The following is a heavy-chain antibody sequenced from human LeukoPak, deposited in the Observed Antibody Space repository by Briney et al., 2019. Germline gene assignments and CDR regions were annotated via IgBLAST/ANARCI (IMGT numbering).Heavy chain of an antibody. CDR2: INDSSSSI. CDR1: GFTFSTYS. Sequence: QPGGSLRLSCAASGFTFSTYSMNWVRQAPGKGLEWVSYINDSSSSIYYADSVKGRFTISRDNSKNSLYLQMNNLRAEDTAVYYCARAAYSRGPDYWGQGTLVTVSS. J-gene: IGHJ4*02. V-gene: IGHV3-48*01. CDR3: ARAAYSRGPDY. D-gene: IGHD6-19*01.